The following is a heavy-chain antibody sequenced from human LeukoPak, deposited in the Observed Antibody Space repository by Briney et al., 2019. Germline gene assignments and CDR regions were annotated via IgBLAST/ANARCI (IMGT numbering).Heavy chain of an antibody. J-gene: IGHJ5*02. D-gene: IGHD3-10*01. CDR1: GFTFSSYG. CDR2: IRYDGSNK. Sequence: AGGSLRLSCAASGFTFSSYGMHWVRQAPGKGLEWVAFIRYDGSNKYYADSVKGRFTISRDNSKNTLYLQMNSLRAEDTAVYYCAKDSVGELLLQYNWFDPWGQGTLVTVSS. V-gene: IGHV3-30*02. CDR3: AKDSVGELLLQYNWFDP.